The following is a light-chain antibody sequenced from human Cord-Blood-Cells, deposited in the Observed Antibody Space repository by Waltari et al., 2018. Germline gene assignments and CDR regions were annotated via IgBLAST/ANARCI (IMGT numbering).Light chain of an antibody. CDR3: QSADSSGTPWV. CDR1: ALPKQY. V-gene: IGLV3-25*03. Sequence: SYELTQPPSVSVSPGQTARITCSGDALPKQYASWYQQKPGQAPVLVIYKDSERPSGIPERFSGSSSGTTVTLTISGVQAEDEADYYCQSADSSGTPWVFGGGTKLTVL. J-gene: IGLJ3*02. CDR2: KDS.